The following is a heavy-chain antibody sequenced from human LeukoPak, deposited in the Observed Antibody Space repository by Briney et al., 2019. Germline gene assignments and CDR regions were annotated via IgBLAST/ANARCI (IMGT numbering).Heavy chain of an antibody. D-gene: IGHD3-3*01. CDR2: ISSSSSYI. J-gene: IGHJ4*02. Sequence: GGSLRLSCAASRFTFSSYSMNWVRQAPGKGLEWVSSISSSSSYIYYADSVKGRFTISRDNAKNSLYLQMNSLRAEDTALYYCARGAWSSYDYWGQGTLVTVSS. CDR1: RFTFSSYS. CDR3: ARGAWSSYDY. V-gene: IGHV3-21*04.